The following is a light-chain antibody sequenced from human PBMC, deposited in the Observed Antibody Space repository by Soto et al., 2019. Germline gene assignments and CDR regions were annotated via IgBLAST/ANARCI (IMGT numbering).Light chain of an antibody. J-gene: IGKJ1*01. Sequence: DIQMTQSPSSLSASVGDRVTITCRASKDISNFLAWYQQKPGKVPKLLIYASTTLPSGVPSRFGGSGFGTDLTLTIRTLQTAEVAADYCQKYDSAPRIFGQGTSVDIK. V-gene: IGKV1-27*01. CDR3: QKYDSAPRI. CDR2: AST. CDR1: KDISNF.